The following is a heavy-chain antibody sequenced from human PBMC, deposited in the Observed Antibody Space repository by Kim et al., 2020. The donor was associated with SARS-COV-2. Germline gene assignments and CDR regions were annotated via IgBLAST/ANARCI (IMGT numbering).Heavy chain of an antibody. CDR3: ARAMGRGLPYYYYGMDV. J-gene: IGHJ6*02. CDR1: GFTFSSYD. CDR2: IGTAGDT. V-gene: IGHV3-13*04. Sequence: GGSLRLSCAASGFTFSSYDMHWVRQATGKGLEWVSAIGTAGDTYYPGSVKGRFTISRENAKNSLYLQMNSLRAGDTAVYYCARAMGRGLPYYYYGMDVWGQGTTVTVSS. D-gene: IGHD5-18*01.